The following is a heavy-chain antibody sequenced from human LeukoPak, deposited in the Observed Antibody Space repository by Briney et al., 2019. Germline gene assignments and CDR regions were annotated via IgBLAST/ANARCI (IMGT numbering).Heavy chain of an antibody. J-gene: IGHJ5*02. D-gene: IGHD2-15*01. CDR1: AGSISSHY. V-gene: IGHV4-59*11. CDR3: ARLKDLWFDP. Sequence: SETLSLTCTVSAGSISSHYWSWIRQTPGKGLEWIGYISYSGGTNYNPSLKSRVTISVDTSKSQFSLKLTSVTAADTAVYYCARLKDLWFDPWGQGTLVTVSS. CDR2: ISYSGGT.